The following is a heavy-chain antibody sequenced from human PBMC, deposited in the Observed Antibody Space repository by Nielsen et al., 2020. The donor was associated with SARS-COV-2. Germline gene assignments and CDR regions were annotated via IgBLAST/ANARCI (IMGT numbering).Heavy chain of an antibody. CDR1: GGSISSYY. Sequence: SETLSLTCTVSGGSISSYYWSWIRQPPGKGLEWIGNIYYSGSTNYNPSLKSRVTISVDTSKNQFSLKLSSVTAADTAVYYCARVDTVMAYDAFDIWGQGTMVTVSS. D-gene: IGHD5-18*01. V-gene: IGHV4-59*01. J-gene: IGHJ3*02. CDR3: ARVDTVMAYDAFDI. CDR2: IYYSGST.